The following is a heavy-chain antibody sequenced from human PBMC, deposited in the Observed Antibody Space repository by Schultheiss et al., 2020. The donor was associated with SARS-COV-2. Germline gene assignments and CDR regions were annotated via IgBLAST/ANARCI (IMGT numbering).Heavy chain of an antibody. J-gene: IGHJ4*02. D-gene: IGHD5-24*01. Sequence: SETLSLTCSVSGSSITGFFWTWTRQPPGKGLDPIGNIYFTGITKYNPSLKSRVTISIDTSKNQFSLKLGSVTAADTAVYFCARATRVESLFSVRGGSFDFWGRGALVTVSS. V-gene: IGHV4-59*01. CDR3: ARATRVESLFSVRGGSFDF. CDR1: GSSITGFF. CDR2: IYFTGIT.